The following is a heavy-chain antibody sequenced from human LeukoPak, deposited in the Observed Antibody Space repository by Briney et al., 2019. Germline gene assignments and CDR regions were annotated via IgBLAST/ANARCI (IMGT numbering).Heavy chain of an antibody. J-gene: IGHJ6*02. CDR3: ARGPIREDGGSLYYYYYGMDV. CDR1: GFTFSSYS. D-gene: IGHD4-23*01. CDR2: ISSSSSTI. V-gene: IGHV3-48*02. Sequence: GGSLRLSCAASGFTFSSYSMNWVRQAPGKGLEWVSYISSSSSTIYYADSVKGRFTISRDNAKNSLYLQMNSLRDEDTAVYYCARGPIREDGGSLYYYYYGMDVWGQGTTVTVSS.